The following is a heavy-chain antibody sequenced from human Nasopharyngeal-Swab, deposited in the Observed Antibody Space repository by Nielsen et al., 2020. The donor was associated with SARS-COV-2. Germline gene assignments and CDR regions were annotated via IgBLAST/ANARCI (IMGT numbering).Heavy chain of an antibody. D-gene: IGHD5-18*01. Sequence: GGSLRLSCAASGFTFSSYGMHWVRQAPGKGLEWVAVISYDGSNKYYADSVKGRFTISRDNAKNSLYLQMNSLRAEDTALYYCAKDLGGEYSYGRNYYYGMDVWGQGTTVTVSS. CDR2: ISYDGSNK. CDR3: AKDLGGEYSYGRNYYYGMDV. CDR1: GFTFSSYG. J-gene: IGHJ6*02. V-gene: IGHV3-30*18.